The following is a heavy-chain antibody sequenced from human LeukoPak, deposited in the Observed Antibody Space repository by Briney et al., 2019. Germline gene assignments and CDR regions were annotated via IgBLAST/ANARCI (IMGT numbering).Heavy chain of an antibody. D-gene: IGHD6-13*01. CDR3: ARYVHSSSWPTFDY. Sequence: SQTLSLTCTVSGGSISSGDYYWSWIRQPPGKGLEWIGYIYYSGSTYYNPSLKSRVTISVDTSKNQFSLKLSSVTAADTAVYYCARYVHSSSWPTFDYWGQGTLVTVSS. CDR2: IYYSGST. CDR1: GGSISSGDYY. J-gene: IGHJ4*02. V-gene: IGHV4-30-4*01.